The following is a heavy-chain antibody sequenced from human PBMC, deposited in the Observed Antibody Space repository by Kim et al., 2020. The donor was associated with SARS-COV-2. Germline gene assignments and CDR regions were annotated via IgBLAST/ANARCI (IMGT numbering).Heavy chain of an antibody. CDR2: IYYSGST. J-gene: IGHJ5*02. Sequence: SETLSLTCTVSGGSISSSSYYWGWIRQPPGKGLEWIGSIYYSGSTYYNPSLKSRVTISVDTSKNQFSLKLSSVTTADTAVYYCARDPHSGYDLGNNWFDPWGQGTLVTVSS. D-gene: IGHD5-12*01. CDR1: GGSISSSSYY. CDR3: ARDPHSGYDLGNNWFDP. V-gene: IGHV4-39*07.